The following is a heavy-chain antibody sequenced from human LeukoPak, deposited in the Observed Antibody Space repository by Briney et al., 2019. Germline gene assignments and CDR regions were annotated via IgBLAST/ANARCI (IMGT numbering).Heavy chain of an antibody. CDR3: ARLPLRSIAVGYYGMDV. J-gene: IGHJ6*02. CDR1: GGTFSSYA. D-gene: IGHD6-6*01. Sequence: GASVKVSCKASGGTFSSYAIGWVRQAPGQGLEWMGGIIPIFGTANCAQKFQGRVTITADESTSTAYMELSSLRSEDTAVYYCARLPLRSIAVGYYGMDVWGQGTTVTVSS. V-gene: IGHV1-69*13. CDR2: IIPIFGTA.